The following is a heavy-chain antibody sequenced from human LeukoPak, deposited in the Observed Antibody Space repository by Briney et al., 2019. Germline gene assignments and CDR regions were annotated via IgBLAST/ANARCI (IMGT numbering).Heavy chain of an antibody. CDR1: GGSISSGGYY. CDR3: ARGWGYDFWSGYYTNWFDP. D-gene: IGHD3-3*01. J-gene: IGHJ5*02. V-gene: IGHV4-31*03. Sequence: KPSETLSLTCTVSGGSISSGGYYWSWIRQHPGKGLEWIGYIYYSGSTYYNPSLKSRVTISVDTSKNQFSLKLSSVTAADTAVYYCARGWGYDFWSGYYTNWFDPWGQGTLVTVSS. CDR2: IYYSGST.